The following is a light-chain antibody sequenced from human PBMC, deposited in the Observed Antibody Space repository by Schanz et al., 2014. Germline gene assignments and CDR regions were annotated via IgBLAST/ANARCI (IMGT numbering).Light chain of an antibody. Sequence: EIVLTQSPAKLSVSPGDSATLSCRASQSVNSNLAWYQQRPGQAPRLLIYGASTRATGIPARFSGSGSGTEFTLTISSLQSEDFAVYYCQQYGTSPFTFGPGTKVDIK. J-gene: IGKJ3*01. V-gene: IGKV3-15*01. CDR2: GAS. CDR1: QSVNSN. CDR3: QQYGTSPFT.